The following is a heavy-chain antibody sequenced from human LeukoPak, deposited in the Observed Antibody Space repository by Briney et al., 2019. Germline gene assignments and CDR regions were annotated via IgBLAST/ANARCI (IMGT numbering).Heavy chain of an antibody. CDR1: GFTFSSYA. V-gene: IGHV3-23*01. CDR3: AKDEMEDYYYYYYMDV. CDR2: ISGSGGST. Sequence: GGSLRLSCAASGFTFSSYAMSWVRQAPGEGLEWVSAISGSGGSTYYADSVKGRFTISRDNSKNTLYLQMNSLRAEDTAVYYCAKDEMEDYYYYYYMDVWGKGTTVTVSS. D-gene: IGHD5-24*01. J-gene: IGHJ6*03.